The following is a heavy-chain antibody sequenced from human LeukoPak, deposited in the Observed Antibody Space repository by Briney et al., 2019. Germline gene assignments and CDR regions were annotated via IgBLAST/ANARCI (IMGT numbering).Heavy chain of an antibody. V-gene: IGHV4-4*02. J-gene: IGHJ4*02. Sequence: GSLRLSCAASGFTFSSCWMTWVRQAPGKGLEWIGEIYHSGSTNYNPSLKSRVTISVDKSKNQFSLKLSSVTAADTAVYYCASLSARDYWGQGTLVTVSS. CDR2: IYHSGST. CDR3: ASLSARDY. CDR1: GFTFSSCW.